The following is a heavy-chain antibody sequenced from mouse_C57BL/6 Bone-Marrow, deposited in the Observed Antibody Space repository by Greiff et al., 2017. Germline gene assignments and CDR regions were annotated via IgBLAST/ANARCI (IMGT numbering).Heavy chain of an antibody. CDR3: TPSSHAMDY. CDR1: GFNIKDDY. J-gene: IGHJ4*01. CDR2: IDPENGDT. Sequence: VQLQQSGAELVRPGASVKLSCTASGFNIKDDYMHWVKQRPEQGLEWIGWIDPENGDTEYASKFQGKATITADTSSNTAYLQLSSLTYEDTAVYYCTPSSHAMDYWGQGTSVTVSS. V-gene: IGHV14-4*01. D-gene: IGHD1-1*01.